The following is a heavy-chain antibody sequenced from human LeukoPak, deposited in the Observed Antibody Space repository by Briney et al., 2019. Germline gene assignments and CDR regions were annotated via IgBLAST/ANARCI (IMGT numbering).Heavy chain of an antibody. CDR1: GYTFTSYG. CDR2: ISAYNGNT. J-gene: IGHJ6*03. V-gene: IGHV1-18*01. CDR3: ARDNIVVVPALEDYYYYYMDV. D-gene: IGHD2-2*01. Sequence: ASVKVSCKASGYTFTSYGISWVRQAPGQGLEWMGWISAYNGNTNYAQKLQGRVTMTTDTSTSTAYMELRSLRSDDTAVYYCARDNIVVVPALEDYYYYYMDVWGKGTTVTVSS.